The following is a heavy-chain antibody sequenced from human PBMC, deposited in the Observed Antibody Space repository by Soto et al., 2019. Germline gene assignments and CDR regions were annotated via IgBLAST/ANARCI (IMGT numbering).Heavy chain of an antibody. D-gene: IGHD2-2*01. V-gene: IGHV1-69*02. J-gene: IGHJ5*02. CDR2: IIPILGIA. Sequence: QVQLVQSGAEVKKPGSSVKVSCKASGGTFSSYTISWVRQAPGQGLEWMGRIIPILGIANYAQKFQGRVTITADKSTSIAYMELSSLRSEDTAVYYCARVPIVVVPAANGGWFDPWGQGTLVTVSS. CDR3: ARVPIVVVPAANGGWFDP. CDR1: GGTFSSYT.